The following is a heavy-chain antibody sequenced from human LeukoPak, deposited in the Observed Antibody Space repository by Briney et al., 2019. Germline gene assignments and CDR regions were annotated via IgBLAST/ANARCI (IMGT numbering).Heavy chain of an antibody. D-gene: IGHD3-9*01. J-gene: IGHJ4*02. CDR2: INHNGETI. Sequence: PGGSLRLSCAASGFTFGQHVFSWVRQAPGKGLEWVSYINHNGETIFYPDSLKGRFTISRDNARNSLYLQMNSPRDDDTAIYYCARDYDWAFDLWGQGTLVTVSS. V-gene: IGHV3-48*02. CDR3: ARDYDWAFDL. CDR1: GFTFGQHV.